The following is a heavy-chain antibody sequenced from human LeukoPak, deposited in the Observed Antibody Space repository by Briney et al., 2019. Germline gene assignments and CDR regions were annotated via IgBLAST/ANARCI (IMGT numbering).Heavy chain of an antibody. CDR1: GFTFSSQF. CDR2: ISDSGPNT. D-gene: IGHD2/OR15-2a*01. V-gene: IGHV3-23*01. J-gene: IGHJ3*02. CDR3: ARVSSRAFDI. Sequence: GGSLRLSRTASGFTFSSQFMSWVRQAPGKGREWVSLISDSGPNTYYADSVKGRFTSSRDNSKNTLYLQMNSLRSEDTAVYYCARVSSRAFDIWGQGTIVTVSS.